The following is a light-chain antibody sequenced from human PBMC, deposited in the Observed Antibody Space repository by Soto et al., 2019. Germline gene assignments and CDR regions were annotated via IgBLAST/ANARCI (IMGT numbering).Light chain of an antibody. CDR3: HQDGSSPYT. J-gene: IGKJ2*01. V-gene: IGKV3-20*01. CDR2: GAS. Sequence: EIVLTQSPGTLSLSPGERATLSCRASQSVSSSYLAWYQQKPGQAPRLLIYGASSRATGTPDRFSGSGSGTDFTLTISRLEPEDFAVYYCHQDGSSPYTFGQGTKLEIK. CDR1: QSVSSSY.